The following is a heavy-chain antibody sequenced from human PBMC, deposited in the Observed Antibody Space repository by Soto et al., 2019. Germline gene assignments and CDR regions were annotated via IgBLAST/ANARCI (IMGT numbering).Heavy chain of an antibody. CDR1: GGTFSSHT. V-gene: IGHV1-69*08. CDR2: IIPILGIT. J-gene: IGHJ6*02. D-gene: IGHD1-26*01. Sequence: QVQLVQSGAEVKKPGSSVKVSCKASGGTFSSHTINWVRQAPGQGLEWMGRIIPILGITNYAQRFQGRVTIIADKFTSTAYMELRSLRSEDTAVYYCAKDGGSGDDYYYYDMDVWGQGTTVTVSS. CDR3: AKDGGSGDDYYYYDMDV.